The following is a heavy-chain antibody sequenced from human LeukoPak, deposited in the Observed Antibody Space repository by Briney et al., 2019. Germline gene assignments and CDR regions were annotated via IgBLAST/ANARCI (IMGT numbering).Heavy chain of an antibody. CDR2: INPSGGNT. CDR3: ARDYYDSSGSPDY. V-gene: IGHV1-46*01. CDR1: GYTFTRYY. J-gene: IGHJ4*02. Sequence: ASVKVSCKASGYTFTRYYMHWVRQAPGQGLEWMGIINPSGGNTNYAQKFQGRVTMTTDTSTSTAYMELRSLRSDDTAVYYCARDYYDSSGSPDYWGQGTLVTVSS. D-gene: IGHD3-22*01.